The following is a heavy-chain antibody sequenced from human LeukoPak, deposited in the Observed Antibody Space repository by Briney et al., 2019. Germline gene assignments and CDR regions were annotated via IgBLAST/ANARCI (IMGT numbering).Heavy chain of an antibody. Sequence: LRLSCAASGFTFDDYAMHWVRQAPGKGLEWIGYIYYSGSTYYNPSLKSRATISVDTSKNQFSLKLSSVTAADTAVYYCARGGDMVRGVSDYWGQGTLVTVSS. CDR2: IYYSGST. CDR3: ARGGDMVRGVSDY. D-gene: IGHD3-10*01. J-gene: IGHJ4*02. CDR1: GFTFDDYA. V-gene: IGHV4-30-4*07.